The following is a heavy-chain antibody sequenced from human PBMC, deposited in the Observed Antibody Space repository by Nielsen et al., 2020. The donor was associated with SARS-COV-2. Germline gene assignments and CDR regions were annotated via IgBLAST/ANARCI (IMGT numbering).Heavy chain of an antibody. V-gene: IGHV1-2*02. D-gene: IGHD2-2*02. CDR2: INPNSGGT. Sequence: ASVKVSCKASGYTFTSYDINWVRQATGQGPEWMGWINPNSGGTNYAQKFQGRVTMTRDTSISTAYMELSRLRSDDTAVYYCARDLGSWYTDYGMDVWGQGTTVTSP. CDR1: GYTFTSYD. CDR3: ARDLGSWYTDYGMDV. J-gene: IGHJ6*02.